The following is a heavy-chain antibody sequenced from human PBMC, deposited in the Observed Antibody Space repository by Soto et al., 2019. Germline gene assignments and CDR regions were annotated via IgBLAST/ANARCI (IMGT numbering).Heavy chain of an antibody. CDR1: GFTFSTHA. Sequence: QVQLVESGGGVVQPGRSLRLSCAASGFTFSTHAMHWVRQAPGKGLVCVAIVSFDGSNKYYADSVKGRFTISRDNSKNTLYLQMSGLTPEDTAVYYCARDQTGITTTGGGRIDHWGQGTLVTVSS. CDR2: VSFDGSNK. D-gene: IGHD1-20*01. J-gene: IGHJ4*02. V-gene: IGHV3-30-3*01. CDR3: ARDQTGITTTGGGRIDH.